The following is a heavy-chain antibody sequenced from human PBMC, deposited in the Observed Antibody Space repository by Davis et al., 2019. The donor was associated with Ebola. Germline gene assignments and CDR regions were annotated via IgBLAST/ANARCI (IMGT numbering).Heavy chain of an antibody. CDR2: ISSSGSTI. J-gene: IGHJ3*02. Sequence: PGGSLRLSCVASGFIFSDYYMSWIRQAPGKGLEWVSYISSSGSTIYYADSVKGRFTISRDNAKNSLYLQMNSPRAEDTAVYYCARPYGAGGAFDIWGQGTMVTVSS. V-gene: IGHV3-11*04. CDR3: ARPYGAGGAFDI. CDR1: GFIFSDYY. D-gene: IGHD3-16*01.